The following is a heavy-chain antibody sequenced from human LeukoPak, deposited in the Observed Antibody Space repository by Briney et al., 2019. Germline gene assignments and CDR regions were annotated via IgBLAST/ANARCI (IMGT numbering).Heavy chain of an antibody. D-gene: IGHD5-18*01. V-gene: IGHV1-24*01. J-gene: IGHJ3*02. CDR3: ATESAGYSYRSAFDI. CDR1: GYTLTELS. Sequence: ASVKVSCKVSGYTLTELSMHWVRQAPGKGLEWMGGFDPEDGETIYAQKFQGRVTMTEDTSTDTAYMELSSLRSEDTAVYYCATESAGYSYRSAFDIWGQGTMVTVSS. CDR2: FDPEDGET.